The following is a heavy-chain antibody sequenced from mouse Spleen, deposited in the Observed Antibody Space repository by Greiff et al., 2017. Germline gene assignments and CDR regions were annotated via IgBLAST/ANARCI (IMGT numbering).Heavy chain of an antibody. J-gene: IGHJ3*01. V-gene: IGHV1-76*01. CDR2: IYPGSGNT. CDR1: GYTFTDYY. Sequence: QVQLQQSGAELVRPGASVKLSCKASGYTFTDYYINWVKQRPGQGLEWIARIYPGSGNTYYNEKFKGKATLTAEKSSSTAYMQLSSLTSEDSAVYFCARHDYYGFAYWGQGTLVTVSA. CDR3: ARHDYYGFAY. D-gene: IGHD1-1*01.